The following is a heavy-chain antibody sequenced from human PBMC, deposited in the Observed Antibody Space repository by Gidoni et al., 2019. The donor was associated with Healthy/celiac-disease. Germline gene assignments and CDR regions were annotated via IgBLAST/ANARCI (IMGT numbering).Heavy chain of an antibody. D-gene: IGHD2-8*01. Sequence: EVQLVESGGGLVQPGGSLRLSCAASGFTFSSYDMHWVRQATGKGLEWVSAIGTAGDTYYPGSVKSRFTISRENAKNSLYLQMNSLRAGDTDVYYCARDAVGYCTNGVCYRRYYGMDVWGQGTTVTVSS. V-gene: IGHV3-13*01. CDR1: GFTFSSYD. CDR2: IGTAGDT. J-gene: IGHJ6*02. CDR3: ARDAVGYCTNGVCYRRYYGMDV.